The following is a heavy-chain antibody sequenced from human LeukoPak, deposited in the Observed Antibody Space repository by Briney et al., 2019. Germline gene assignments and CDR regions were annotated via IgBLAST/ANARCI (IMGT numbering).Heavy chain of an antibody. CDR1: GGSFSGYY. Sequence: PSETLSLTCAVYGGSFSGYYWSWIRQPPGKGLEWIGEINHSGSTNYNPSLKSRVTISVDTSKNQFSLKLSSVTAADTAVYYCARADDSSGYPRHDDAFDIWGQGTMVTVSS. D-gene: IGHD3-22*01. CDR3: ARADDSSGYPRHDDAFDI. J-gene: IGHJ3*02. V-gene: IGHV4-34*01. CDR2: INHSGST.